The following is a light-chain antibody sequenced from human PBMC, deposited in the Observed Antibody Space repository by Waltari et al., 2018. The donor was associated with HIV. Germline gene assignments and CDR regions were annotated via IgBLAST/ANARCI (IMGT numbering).Light chain of an antibody. CDR2: AAS. CDR3: QQSYSTPYT. V-gene: IGKV1-39*01. Sequence: IQMTPSPSSLSASVGDRGTITCRESQTISSYLNWYQQKLGKAPNLLIYAASRLQSGVPSRFSGSESGTDLTLNISSLQPEDFATYYCQQSYSTPYTFGQGTKLEIK. J-gene: IGKJ2*01. CDR1: QTISSY.